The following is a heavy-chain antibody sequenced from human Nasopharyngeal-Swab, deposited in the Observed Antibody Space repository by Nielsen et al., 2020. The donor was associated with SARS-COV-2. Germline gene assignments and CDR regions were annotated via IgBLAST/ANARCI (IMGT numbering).Heavy chain of an antibody. CDR2: IVAGSGKT. D-gene: IGHD3-22*01. V-gene: IGHV1-58*02. CDR1: GFTFTTSA. CDR3: AAERNYDTSGYFDD. J-gene: IGHJ4*02. Sequence: SVKVSCKASGFTFTTSAMQWVRQARGQRLEWIGWIVAGSGKTNYAREFHERVTITRDMSTRTVYMELSGLRSEDTAVYYCAAERNYDTSGYFDDWGQGTLVTVSS.